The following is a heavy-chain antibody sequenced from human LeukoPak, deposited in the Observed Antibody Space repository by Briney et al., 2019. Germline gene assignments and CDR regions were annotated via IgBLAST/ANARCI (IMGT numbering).Heavy chain of an antibody. CDR3: AKDKGLIFGVVLVD. J-gene: IGHJ4*02. Sequence: LRPSCTASGIVLDDFAMSLGRAAPREGLEVGSGISWNSDVLDYADSVKGRFTVSRDNAKNSLYLQMNSLKAEDTALYYCAKDKGLIFGVVLVDWGQGTLVTVSS. V-gene: IGHV3-9*01. CDR2: ISWNSDVL. CDR1: GIVLDDFA. D-gene: IGHD3-3*01.